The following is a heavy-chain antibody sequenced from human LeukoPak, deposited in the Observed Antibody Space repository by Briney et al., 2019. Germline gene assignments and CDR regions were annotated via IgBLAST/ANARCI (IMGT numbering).Heavy chain of an antibody. Sequence: PSETLSLTCTVSGGSISSYYWSWIRQPPGKGLEWIGYIYYSGSTNYNPSLKSRVTISVDTSKNQFSLKLSSVTAADTAVYYCAGEPGYSGSFDYWGQGTLVTVSS. CDR1: GGSISSYY. V-gene: IGHV4-59*08. D-gene: IGHD5-12*01. CDR3: AGEPGYSGSFDY. J-gene: IGHJ4*02. CDR2: IYYSGST.